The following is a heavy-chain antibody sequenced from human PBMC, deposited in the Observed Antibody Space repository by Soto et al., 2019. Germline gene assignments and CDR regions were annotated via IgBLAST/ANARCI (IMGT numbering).Heavy chain of an antibody. D-gene: IGHD3-3*01. CDR2: IFSSGTT. CDR3: ARGGGIGVVIPVAY. V-gene: IGHV4-30-4*01. J-gene: IGHJ4*02. Sequence: QVRLQESGPGLVKPSQTLSLICTVSGGSVISHDYYWSWIRQPPWKGLEWIGYIFSSGTTFHSPSLKLRLTMSVDTSNNQISLKLSSVTASDTAVYYCARGGGIGVVIPVAYWGQGILVTFSS. CDR1: GGSVISHDYY.